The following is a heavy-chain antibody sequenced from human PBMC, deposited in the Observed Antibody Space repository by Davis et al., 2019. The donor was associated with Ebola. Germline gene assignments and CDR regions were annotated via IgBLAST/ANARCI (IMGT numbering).Heavy chain of an antibody. Sequence: AASVKVSCKASGYVFIRNDISWFRQAPGQGLEWMGWISPFTHNTHSAQKFQGRITMTTDTSTSTAYMELRSLRSDDTAVYYCARGFRQTWFDPWGQGSLVTVSS. J-gene: IGHJ5*02. CDR3: ARGFRQTWFDP. V-gene: IGHV1-18*04. CDR2: ISPFTHNT. CDR1: GYVFIRND.